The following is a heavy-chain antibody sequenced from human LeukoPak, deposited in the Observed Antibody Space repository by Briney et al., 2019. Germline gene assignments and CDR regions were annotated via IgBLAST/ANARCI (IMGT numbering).Heavy chain of an antibody. CDR1: GFSFYNYA. Sequence: PGGSLRLSCAASGFSFYNYALNWVRXAPGXXXXXXSVIGGSGGGTYYADSVKGRFTIFRDSSKNTLYLQMNNLRAEDTAVYYCAKGADGSAYYFFDYWGQGALVTVSS. J-gene: IGHJ4*02. CDR2: IGGSGGGT. D-gene: IGHD3-22*01. CDR3: AKGADGSAYYFFDY. V-gene: IGHV3-23*01.